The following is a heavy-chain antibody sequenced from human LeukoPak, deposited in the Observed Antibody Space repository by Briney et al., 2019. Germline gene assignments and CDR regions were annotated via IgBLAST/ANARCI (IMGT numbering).Heavy chain of an antibody. J-gene: IGHJ6*02. D-gene: IGHD2-15*01. V-gene: IGHV3-21*01. Sequence: GGSLRLSCAASGFTFSSYSMNWVRQAPGKGLEWVSSISSSSSYIYYADSVKGRFTISRDNAKNSLYLQMNSLRAEDTAAYYCARDGELGYCSGGSCSTTSYYYYGMDVWGQGTTVTVSS. CDR2: ISSSSSYI. CDR3: ARDGELGYCSGGSCSTTSYYYYGMDV. CDR1: GFTFSSYS.